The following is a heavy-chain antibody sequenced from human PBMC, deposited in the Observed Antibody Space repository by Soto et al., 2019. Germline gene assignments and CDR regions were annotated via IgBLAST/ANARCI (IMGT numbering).Heavy chain of an antibody. D-gene: IGHD3-3*01. Sequence: PGGSLRLSCAASGFTFSNYAMSWVRQAPGKGLEWVSVISGSGGSTYYADSVKGRFTISRDNSKNTLYLQMNSLRAEDTAVYYCAKDLIPFWSGPSTTIDYWGQGTLVTVSS. V-gene: IGHV3-23*01. J-gene: IGHJ4*02. CDR1: GFTFSNYA. CDR2: ISGSGGST. CDR3: AKDLIPFWSGPSTTIDY.